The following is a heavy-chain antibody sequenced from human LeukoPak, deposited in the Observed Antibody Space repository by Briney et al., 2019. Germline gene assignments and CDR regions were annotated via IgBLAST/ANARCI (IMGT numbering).Heavy chain of an antibody. J-gene: IGHJ4*02. CDR1: GFTFSSYA. Sequence: GGSLRLSCSASGFTFSSYAMHWVRQAPGKGLEYVSAISSNGGSTYYADSVRGRFTISRDNSKNTLYLQMSSLRAEDTAVYYCARLETGDDYGGDYWGQGTLVTVSS. D-gene: IGHD4-23*01. CDR3: ARLETGDDYGGDY. CDR2: ISSNGGST. V-gene: IGHV3-64D*09.